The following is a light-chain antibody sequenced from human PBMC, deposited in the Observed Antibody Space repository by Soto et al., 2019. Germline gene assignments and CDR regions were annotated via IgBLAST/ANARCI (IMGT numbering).Light chain of an antibody. V-gene: IGKV3-20*01. Sequence: EIVLTQSPGTLSSSPGERATLSWRASQSVTSNYLAWYQQKPGQAPRLLIFGASIRATGLPDRFSGGGSGTDFTLTISRLEPEDFAVYYCQQYGSLITFGQGTRLEIK. CDR1: QSVTSNY. J-gene: IGKJ5*01. CDR3: QQYGSLIT. CDR2: GAS.